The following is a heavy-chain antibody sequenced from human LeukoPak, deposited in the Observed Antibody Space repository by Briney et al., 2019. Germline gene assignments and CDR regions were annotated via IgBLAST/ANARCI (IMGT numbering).Heavy chain of an antibody. J-gene: IGHJ3*02. D-gene: IGHD3-22*01. CDR2: IKQDGSEK. V-gene: IGHV3-7*01. Sequence: GGSLRLSCAASGFTFSSYWMSWVRQAPGKGLEWVANIKQDGSEKYYVDSVKGRFTISRDNAKNSLYLQMNSLRAEDTTVYYCARDLYYYDSSGYYGVAFDIWGQGTMVTVSS. CDR3: ARDLYYYDSSGYYGVAFDI. CDR1: GFTFSSYW.